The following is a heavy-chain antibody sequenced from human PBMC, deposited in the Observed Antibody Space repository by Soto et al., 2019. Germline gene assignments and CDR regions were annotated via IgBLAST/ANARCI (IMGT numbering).Heavy chain of an antibody. V-gene: IGHV3-53*05. D-gene: IGHD4-17*01. J-gene: IGHJ4*02. CDR2: IYSGGST. CDR3: VKRASYGARVKYFDS. CDR1: GFTVSSNY. Sequence: GGSLRLSCAASGFTVSSNYMSWVRQAPGKGLEWVSVIYSGGSTYYADSVKGRFTISRDNSKNTLYLQMTSLRPDDTAIYYCVKRASYGARVKYFDSWGQGTLVTVSS.